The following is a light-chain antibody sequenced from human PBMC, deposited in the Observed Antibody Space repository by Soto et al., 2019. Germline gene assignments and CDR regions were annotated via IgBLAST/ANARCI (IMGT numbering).Light chain of an antibody. Sequence: QSVLTQPPSASASLGASVTLTCTLSSGYSNYKVDWYQQRPGKGPRFVMRVGTGGIVGAKGDGIPDRFSVLGSGLNRYLTIKNIQEEDESDYHCGTDHGSRSNFGGVFGGGTKLTVL. CDR3: GTDHGSRSNFGGV. CDR1: SGYSNYK. V-gene: IGLV9-49*01. J-gene: IGLJ3*02. CDR2: VGTGGIVG.